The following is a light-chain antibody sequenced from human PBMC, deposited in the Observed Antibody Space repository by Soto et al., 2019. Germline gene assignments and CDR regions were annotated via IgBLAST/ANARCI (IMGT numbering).Light chain of an antibody. V-gene: IGKV3-20*01. CDR1: QSISSSY. CDR3: LQYVSSPWT. J-gene: IGKJ1*01. Sequence: EIVLTQSPGTLSLSPGERATLSCRASQSISSSYLAWYQQKPGQAPRPLIYGASSRATGIPDRFSGSGSGTDFTITISRLEPEDFAVYYCLQYVSSPWTFGQGTKVEIK. CDR2: GAS.